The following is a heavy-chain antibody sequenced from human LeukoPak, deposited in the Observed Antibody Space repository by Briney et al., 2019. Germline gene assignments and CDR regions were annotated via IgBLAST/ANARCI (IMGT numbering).Heavy chain of an antibody. J-gene: IGHJ5*02. D-gene: IGHD3-22*01. CDR1: GFTFSSYA. Sequence: GGSLRLSCAASGFTFSSYAIHWVRQAPGKGLEWVAVISYDGGNKYYADSVKGRFTISRANSKTTLFLQMNSLRAEDTAVYYCARNSSPWVYYYRSGSNWFDPWGQGTLVTVSS. CDR3: ARNSSPWVYYYRSGSNWFDP. CDR2: ISYDGGNK. V-gene: IGHV3-30-3*01.